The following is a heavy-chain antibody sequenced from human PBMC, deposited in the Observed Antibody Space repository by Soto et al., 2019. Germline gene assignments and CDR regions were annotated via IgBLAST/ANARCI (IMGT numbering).Heavy chain of an antibody. V-gene: IGHV3-23*01. CDR3: AKDHTQGYYYMDV. Sequence: EAQLLESGGGLVQPGGSLRLSCAASGFTFSSYDMSWVRQAPGKGLEWVSVISGSGGTPYYADSVTGRFTISGDNSKDTLYLKMNSLRAEDTAVYYCAKDHTQGYYYMDVWGKGTTVTVS. CDR2: ISGSGGTP. CDR1: GFTFSSYD. J-gene: IGHJ6*03.